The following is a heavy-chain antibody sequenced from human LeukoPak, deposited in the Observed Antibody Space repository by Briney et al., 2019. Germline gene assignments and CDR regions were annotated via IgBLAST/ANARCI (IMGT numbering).Heavy chain of an antibody. CDR2: IYTSGST. CDR3: ARDRIYYYDSSGYYLDY. J-gene: IGHJ4*02. D-gene: IGHD3-22*01. V-gene: IGHV4-61*02. CDR1: GGSISSGSYY. Sequence: SETLSLTCTVSGGSISSGSYYWRWIRQPAGTGLEWIGRIYTSGSTNYNPSLKSRVTISVDTSKNQFSLKLSSVTAADTAVYYCARDRIYYYDSSGYYLDYWGQGTLVTVSS.